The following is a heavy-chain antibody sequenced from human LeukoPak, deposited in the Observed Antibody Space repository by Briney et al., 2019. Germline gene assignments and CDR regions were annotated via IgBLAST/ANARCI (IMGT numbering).Heavy chain of an antibody. J-gene: IGHJ4*02. CDR2: IYYSGST. D-gene: IGHD4/OR15-4a*01. V-gene: IGHV4-39*07. CDR3: ARVLLWWQYGYYFDY. Sequence: PSETLSLTCTVSGGSISSSSYYWGWIRQPPGKGLEWIGSIYYSGSTYYNPSLESRVTISVDMSKNQFSLKLSSVTAADTAVYYCARVLLWWQYGYYFDYWGQGTLVTVSS. CDR1: GGSISSSSYY.